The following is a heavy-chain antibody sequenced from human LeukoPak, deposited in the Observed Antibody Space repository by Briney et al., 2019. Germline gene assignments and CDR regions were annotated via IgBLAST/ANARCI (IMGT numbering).Heavy chain of an antibody. J-gene: IGHJ4*02. CDR3: ARDGYSSGPYYFDC. D-gene: IGHD6-19*01. V-gene: IGHV3-30-3*01. CDR1: GFTFSSYV. Sequence: GGSLRLSCAPSGFTFSSYVLLWVRQAAGKERAGVAVRSDDESIKYYADSVKGRFTVSRDNSKNTLSLQMTTLRVDDTAVYYCARDGYSSGPYYFDCWGRGALVTVSS. CDR2: RSDDESIK.